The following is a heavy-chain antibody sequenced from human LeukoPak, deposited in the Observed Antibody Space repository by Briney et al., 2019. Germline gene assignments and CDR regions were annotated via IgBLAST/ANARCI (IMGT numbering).Heavy chain of an antibody. Sequence: SVKVSCKASGGTFSSYAISWVRQAPGQGLEWMGGIIPIFGTANYAQKFQGRVTITADESTSTVYMELSSLRSEDTAVYYCARDSNREGAIYCSSTTCGMDVWGQGTTVTVSS. J-gene: IGHJ6*02. CDR1: GGTFSSYA. CDR3: ARDSNREGAIYCSSTTCGMDV. V-gene: IGHV1-69*13. CDR2: IIPIFGTA. D-gene: IGHD2-2*01.